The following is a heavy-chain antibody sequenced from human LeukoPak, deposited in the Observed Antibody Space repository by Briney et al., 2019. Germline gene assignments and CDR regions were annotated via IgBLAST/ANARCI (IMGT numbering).Heavy chain of an antibody. CDR1: GFSFSDYV. D-gene: IGHD3-22*01. J-gene: IGHJ4*02. CDR3: AGRGYYD. CDR2: ISGSGGST. Sequence: GGSLRLSCAASGFSFSDYVMTWVRQAPGKGLEWVSAISGSGGSTYYADSVKGRFTISRDNSKNTLYLQMDSLRAEDTAVYYCAGRGYYDWGQGTLVTVSS. V-gene: IGHV3-23*01.